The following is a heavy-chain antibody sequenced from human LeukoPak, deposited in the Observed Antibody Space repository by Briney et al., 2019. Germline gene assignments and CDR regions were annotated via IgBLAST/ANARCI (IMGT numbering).Heavy chain of an antibody. Sequence: SETLTLTCSVSGGSIRSYFWSWVRQSAGTALEHIRRIYTTGSTNYNPSLRSRVTMSVDTSKNQFSLSLKSVNAADTAVYYCARAGYTSTWTFDYWGQGILVTVSS. CDR3: ARAGYTSTWTFDY. D-gene: IGHD6-13*01. V-gene: IGHV4-4*07. CDR2: IYTTGST. J-gene: IGHJ4*02. CDR1: GGSIRSYF.